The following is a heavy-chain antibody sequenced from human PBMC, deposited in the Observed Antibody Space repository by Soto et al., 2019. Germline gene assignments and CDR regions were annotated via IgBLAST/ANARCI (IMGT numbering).Heavy chain of an antibody. CDR3: ARDRPTMIVVVIGYGMDV. CDR1: GYTFTSYA. D-gene: IGHD3-22*01. V-gene: IGHV1-3*01. CDR2: INAGNGNT. J-gene: IGHJ6*02. Sequence: QVQRVQSGAEVKKPGASVKVSCKASGYTFTSYALHWVRQASGQRLEWMGWINAGNGNTKYSQKFRGRVTIPRDKAASTAYMDLSSLRSQDTAVYYCARDRPTMIVVVIGYGMDVWGQGTTVTVSS.